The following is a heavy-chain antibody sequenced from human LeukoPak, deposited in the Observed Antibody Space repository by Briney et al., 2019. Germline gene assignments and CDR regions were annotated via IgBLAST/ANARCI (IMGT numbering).Heavy chain of an antibody. Sequence: SETLSLTCTVSGYSISSGYYWSWIRQPPGKGLEWIGEINHSGSTNYNPSLKSRVTISVDTSKNQFSLKLSSVTAADTAVYYCARRGYSSGWYVPGNYYYYYMDVWGKGTTVTISS. CDR3: ARRGYSSGWYVPGNYYYYYMDV. V-gene: IGHV4-38-2*02. J-gene: IGHJ6*03. CDR2: INHSGST. D-gene: IGHD6-19*01. CDR1: GYSISSGYY.